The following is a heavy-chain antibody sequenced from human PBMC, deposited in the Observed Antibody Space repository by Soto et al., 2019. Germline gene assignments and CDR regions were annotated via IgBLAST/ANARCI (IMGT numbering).Heavy chain of an antibody. D-gene: IGHD2-15*01. J-gene: IGHJ3*01. CDR3: AKDRDDIGMVDAFEV. Sequence: EMHLLESGGDLVQPGRSLRLSCAASGFTFSTYAMTWVRQAPGKGLEYVSAISGGGVTTYYADSMKGRFTISRDNSKNTLYLQMNSLRAEDTAVYYCAKDRDDIGMVDAFEVWGQGTMVTVSS. CDR2: ISGGGVTT. CDR1: GFTFSTYA. V-gene: IGHV3-23*01.